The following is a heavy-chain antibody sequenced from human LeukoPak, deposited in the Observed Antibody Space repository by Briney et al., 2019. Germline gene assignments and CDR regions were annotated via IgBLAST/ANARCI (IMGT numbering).Heavy chain of an antibody. CDR1: GGSFSGYY. CDR3: ASKTTTNSSPIDY. CDR2: INHSGST. D-gene: IGHD6-13*01. V-gene: IGHV4-34*01. J-gene: IGHJ4*02. Sequence: SETLSLTCAVYGGSFSGYYWSWIRQPPGKGLEWIGEINHSGSTNYNPSLKSRVTISVDTSKNQFSLKLSSVTAADTAVYYCASKTTTNSSPIDYWGQGTLVTVSS.